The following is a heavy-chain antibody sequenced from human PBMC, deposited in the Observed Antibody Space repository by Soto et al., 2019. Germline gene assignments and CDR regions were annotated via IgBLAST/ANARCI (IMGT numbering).Heavy chain of an antibody. CDR3: ARQVPAAIRLGWFDP. D-gene: IGHD2-2*02. Sequence: SETLSLTCTVSGGSISRSTYYWGWIRQPPGKGLEWIGSIYYSGSTYYRPSLKSRVTISVDTSKNQFSLNLSSVTAADTAVYYCARQVPAAIRLGWFDPWGQGTLVTVSS. CDR2: IYYSGST. CDR1: GGSISRSTYY. V-gene: IGHV4-39*01. J-gene: IGHJ5*02.